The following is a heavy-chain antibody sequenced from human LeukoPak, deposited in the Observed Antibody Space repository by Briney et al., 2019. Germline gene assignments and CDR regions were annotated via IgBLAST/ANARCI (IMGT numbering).Heavy chain of an antibody. D-gene: IGHD3-10*01. CDR3: ARDPGFGESPFDY. Sequence: PSETLSLTCTVSGGSISSSSYYWGWIRQPPGKGLEWIGSIYYSGSTYYNPSLKSRVTISVDTSKNQFSLKLSSVTAADTAVYYCARDPGFGESPFDYWGQGTLVTVSS. CDR1: GGSISSSSYY. V-gene: IGHV4-39*07. CDR2: IYYSGST. J-gene: IGHJ4*02.